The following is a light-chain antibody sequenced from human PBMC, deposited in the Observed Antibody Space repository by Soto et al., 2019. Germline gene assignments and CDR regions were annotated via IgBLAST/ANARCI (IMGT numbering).Light chain of an antibody. CDR1: SSDIGGYNY. J-gene: IGLJ1*01. CDR2: DVN. Sequence: QSVLTQPASVSGSPGQSITISCTGTSSDIGGYNYVSWFQQHPDKAPKLMIYDVNGRPSGVSNRFSGSKSGNTASLTISGLQAEDEADYYCSSFTSSGTRVFGTGTKLIVL. CDR3: SSFTSSGTRV. V-gene: IGLV2-14*01.